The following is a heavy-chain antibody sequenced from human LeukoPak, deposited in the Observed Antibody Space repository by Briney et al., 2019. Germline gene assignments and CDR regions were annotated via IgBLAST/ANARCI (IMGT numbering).Heavy chain of an antibody. CDR2: MSPDGNKK. CDR1: GFTFSDYN. Sequence: PGRSLRLSCAASGFTFSDYNMHWVRQAPGKGLDWVALMSPDGNKKYYADSVKGRFTISRDNAKKSLYLQMHSLRAEDTAVYYCARDSHKFDSSGYYPDAFDIWGQGTMVTVSS. D-gene: IGHD3-22*01. V-gene: IGHV3-30-3*01. CDR3: ARDSHKFDSSGYYPDAFDI. J-gene: IGHJ3*02.